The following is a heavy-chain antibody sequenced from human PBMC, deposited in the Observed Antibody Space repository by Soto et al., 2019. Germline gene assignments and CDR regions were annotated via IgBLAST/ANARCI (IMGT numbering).Heavy chain of an antibody. Sequence: PGESLKISCKGSGYSFTSYWIGWVRQMPGKGLEWMGIIYPGDSDTRYSPSFQGQVTISADKSISTAYLQWSSLKASDTAMYYCARPLNYDILTGYYRENYWFDPWGPGTLVTVSS. CDR1: GYSFTSYW. CDR2: IYPGDSDT. D-gene: IGHD3-9*01. J-gene: IGHJ5*02. V-gene: IGHV5-51*01. CDR3: ARPLNYDILTGYYRENYWFDP.